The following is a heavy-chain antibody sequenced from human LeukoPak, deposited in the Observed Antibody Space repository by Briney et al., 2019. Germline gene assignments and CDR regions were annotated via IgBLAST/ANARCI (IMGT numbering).Heavy chain of an antibody. CDR1: GYTFTSYG. J-gene: IGHJ4*02. V-gene: IGHV1-18*01. CDR3: ARGGGYSYGYDLLEIDY. CDR2: ISAYNGNT. Sequence: ASVKVSCKASGYTFTSYGISWVRQAPGKGLEWMGWISAYNGNTNYAQKLQGRVTMNTDTSTSTAYMELRSLRSDDTAVYYCARGGGYSYGYDLLEIDYWGQGTLVTVSS. D-gene: IGHD5-18*01.